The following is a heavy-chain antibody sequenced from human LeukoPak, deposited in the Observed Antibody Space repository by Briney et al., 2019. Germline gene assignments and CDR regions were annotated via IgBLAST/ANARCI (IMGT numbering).Heavy chain of an antibody. D-gene: IGHD1-26*01. V-gene: IGHV3-30-3*01. CDR2: ISYDGSNK. CDR3: ARASERVSYYYYGMDV. J-gene: IGHJ6*02. Sequence: GGSLRLSCAASGFTFSSYATHWVRQAPGKGLEWVAVISYDGSNKYYADSVKGRFTISRDNSKNTLYLQMNSLRAEVTAVYYCARASERVSYYYYGMDVWGQGTTVTVSS. CDR1: GFTFSSYA.